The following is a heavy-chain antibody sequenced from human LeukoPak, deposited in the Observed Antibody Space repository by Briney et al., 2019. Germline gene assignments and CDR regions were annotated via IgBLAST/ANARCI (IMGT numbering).Heavy chain of an antibody. CDR2: INWDGSRI. J-gene: IGHJ3*02. CDR1: GFTFDDHA. V-gene: IGHV3-9*01. D-gene: IGHD3-22*01. CDR3: ARASYYYDTSGLGALDI. Sequence: PGGSLRLSCAASGFTFDDHAMYWVRQAPGKGLEWVSGINWDGSRIGYADAVKGRFTISRDSAKKPLYLQMSSLRTEDTALYYCARASYYYDTSGLGALDIWGQGTLVTVSS.